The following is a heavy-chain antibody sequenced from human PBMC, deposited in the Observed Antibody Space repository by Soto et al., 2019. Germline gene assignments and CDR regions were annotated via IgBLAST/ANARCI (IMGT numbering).Heavy chain of an antibody. CDR3: ARNGPAKGGMTGYYPDY. Sequence: YKYYADSVRGRFTISRDNAKNSVFLQMDSLRVEDTAVYYCARNGPAKGGMTGYYPDYWGQGSLVTVSS. J-gene: IGHJ4*02. V-gene: IGHV3-21*01. D-gene: IGHD3-9*01. CDR2: YK.